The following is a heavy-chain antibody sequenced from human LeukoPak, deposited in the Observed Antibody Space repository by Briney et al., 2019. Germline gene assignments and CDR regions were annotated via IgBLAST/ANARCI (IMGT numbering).Heavy chain of an antibody. D-gene: IGHD3-3*01. CDR2: INPNSGGT. J-gene: IGHJ5*02. CDR3: ARDNRPSERFLEWLSPFRTKPLNWFDP. V-gene: IGHV1-2*02. CDR1: GYTFTGYY. Sequence: GASVKVSCKASGYTFTGYYMHWVRQAPGQGLEWMGWINPNSGGTNYAQKFQGRVTMTRDTSISTAYMELSRLRSDDTAVYYCARDNRPSERFLEWLSPFRTKPLNWFDPWGQGTLVTVSS.